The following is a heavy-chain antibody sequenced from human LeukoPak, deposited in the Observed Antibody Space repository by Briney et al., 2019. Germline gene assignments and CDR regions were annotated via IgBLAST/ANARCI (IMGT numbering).Heavy chain of an antibody. CDR3: ASLTSITIFGVVYFDC. V-gene: IGHV4-39*01. J-gene: IGHJ4*02. CDR2: IYYSGST. Sequence: SETLSLTCTVSGGSISSSSYYWGWIRQPPGKGLEWIGSIYYSGSTYYNPSLKSRVTISVDTSKNQFSLKLSSVTAADTAVYYCASLTSITIFGVVYFDCWGQGTLVTVSS. CDR1: GGSISSSSYY. D-gene: IGHD3-3*01.